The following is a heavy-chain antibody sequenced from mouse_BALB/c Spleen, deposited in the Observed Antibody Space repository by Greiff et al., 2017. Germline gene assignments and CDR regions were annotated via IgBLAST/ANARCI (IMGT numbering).Heavy chain of an antibody. CDR2: IDPETGGT. CDR3: TRDVLYYGSSFDY. J-gene: IGHJ2*01. Sequence: QVQLQQSGAELVRPGASVTLSCKASGYTFTDYEMHWVKQTPVHGLEWIGAIDPETGGTAYNQKFKGKATLTADKSSSTAYMELRSLTSEDSAVYYCTRDVLYYGSSFDYWGQGTTLTVSS. V-gene: IGHV1-15*01. CDR1: GYTFTDYE. D-gene: IGHD1-1*01.